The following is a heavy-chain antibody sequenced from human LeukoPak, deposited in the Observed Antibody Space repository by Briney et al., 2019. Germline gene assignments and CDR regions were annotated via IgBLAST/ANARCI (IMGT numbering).Heavy chain of an antibody. D-gene: IGHD3-22*01. CDR2: IYHTGGT. V-gene: IGHV4-38-2*02. J-gene: IGHJ3*02. CDR3: ARAGLITMIVVVITTPAFDI. CDR1: DHSVSGGYY. Sequence: SETLSLTCTVSDHSVSGGYYGGWIRQPPGQGLEWIGSIYHTGGTYYNPSLESRVTISVDTSKNQFSLKLSSVTAADTAVYYCARAGLITMIVVVITTPAFDIWGQGTMVTVSS.